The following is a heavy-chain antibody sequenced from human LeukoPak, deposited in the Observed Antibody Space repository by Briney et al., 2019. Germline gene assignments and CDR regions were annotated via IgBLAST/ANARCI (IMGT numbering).Heavy chain of an antibody. CDR1: GFTFSSYS. V-gene: IGHV3-21*04. CDR2: ISSSSSYI. Sequence: GGSLRLSCAASGFTFSSYSMNWVRQAPGKGLEWVSSISSSSSYIYYADSVKGRFTISRDNAKNSLYLQMNSLRAEDTALYYCAKDINSGWENYYYWYFDLWGRGTLVTVSS. J-gene: IGHJ2*01. CDR3: AKDINSGWENYYYWYFDL. D-gene: IGHD6-19*01.